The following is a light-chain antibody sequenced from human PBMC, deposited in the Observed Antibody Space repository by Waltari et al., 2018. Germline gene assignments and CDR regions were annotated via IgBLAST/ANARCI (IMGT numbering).Light chain of an antibody. CDR1: SLRRYY. J-gene: IGLJ3*02. CDR2: GQD. V-gene: IGLV3-19*01. CDR3: HSRDTISTRV. Sequence: SSELTQDPAVSVAFGQTVRITCQGDSLRRYYASWYQQRPGQATRLALYGQDNRPSGIPDRFSGSTSGDTASLTITGAQAEDEADYYCHSRDTISTRVFGGGTRLTV.